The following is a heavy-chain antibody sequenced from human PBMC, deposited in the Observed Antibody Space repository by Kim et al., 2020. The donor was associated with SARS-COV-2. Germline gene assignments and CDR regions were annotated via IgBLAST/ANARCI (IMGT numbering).Heavy chain of an antibody. CDR1: GDSINGGGYY. CDR3: ARAQGGYSYGCGWFDP. D-gene: IGHD5-18*01. J-gene: IGHJ5*02. V-gene: IGHV4-31*03. CDR2: IYYSGNSGST. Sequence: SETLSLTCTVSGDSINGGGYYWTWIRQHPGKGLEWIGYIYYSGNSGSTYYNPPLKSRATISVDTSKNQLSLKLTSVTDADTAVYYCARAQGGYSYGCGWFDPWGQGTLVTVSS.